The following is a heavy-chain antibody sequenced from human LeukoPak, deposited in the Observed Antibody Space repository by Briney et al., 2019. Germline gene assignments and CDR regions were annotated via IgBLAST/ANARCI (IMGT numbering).Heavy chain of an antibody. D-gene: IGHD3-22*01. J-gene: IGHJ4*02. CDR1: GFTFSYYN. Sequence: PGGSLRLSCAASGFTFSYYNMNWVRQAPGKGLEWVSSISSGSSYIHYADSVKGRFTISRDNAKNSLYLQMNSLRAEDTAVYYCARPPDYYDGSGLDFWGQGTLVTVSS. CDR3: ARPPDYYDGSGLDF. V-gene: IGHV3-21*01. CDR2: ISSGSSYI.